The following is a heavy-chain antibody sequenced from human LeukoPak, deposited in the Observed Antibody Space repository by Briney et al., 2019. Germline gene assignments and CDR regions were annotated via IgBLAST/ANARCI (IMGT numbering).Heavy chain of an antibody. J-gene: IGHJ4*02. CDR3: AREAVALYYFDY. D-gene: IGHD6-19*01. Sequence: GGSLRLSCVVSGFTFSSYAMHWVRQAPGKGLEWVAIISFDGSNTYYTDSVKGRFTISRDTSKNTMYLQMNSLRAEDTAVYYCAREAVALYYFDYWGQGTLVTVSS. V-gene: IGHV3-30-3*01. CDR1: GFTFSSYA. CDR2: ISFDGSNT.